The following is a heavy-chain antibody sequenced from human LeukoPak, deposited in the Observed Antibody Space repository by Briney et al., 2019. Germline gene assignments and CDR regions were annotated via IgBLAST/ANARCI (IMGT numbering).Heavy chain of an antibody. V-gene: IGHV4-39*07. Sequence: SETLSLTCTVSGGSISTSNYYWGWIRQPPGKGLEWIVNIFYSGSTYYSPSLKSRVTISLDTSRNQFSLKLNSVTAADTAVYYCARDARRVVTTVTPPRYWFDPWGQGTLVTVSS. J-gene: IGHJ5*02. CDR2: IFYSGST. D-gene: IGHD4-17*01. CDR1: GGSISTSNYY. CDR3: ARDARRVVTTVTPPRYWFDP.